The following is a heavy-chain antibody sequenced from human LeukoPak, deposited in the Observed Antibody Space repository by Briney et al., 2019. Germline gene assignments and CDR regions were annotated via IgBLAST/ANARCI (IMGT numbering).Heavy chain of an antibody. CDR3: ARDHSPSSGYNYFDY. V-gene: IGHV1-18*01. D-gene: IGHD3-22*01. Sequence: ASVKVSCKASGYTXTSYGISWVRQAPGQGLEWMGWTSAYNGNTNYAQKLQGRVTMTTDTSTSTAYMELRSLRSDDTAVYYCARDHSPSSGYNYFDYWGQGTLVTVSS. J-gene: IGHJ4*02. CDR1: GYTXTSYG. CDR2: TSAYNGNT.